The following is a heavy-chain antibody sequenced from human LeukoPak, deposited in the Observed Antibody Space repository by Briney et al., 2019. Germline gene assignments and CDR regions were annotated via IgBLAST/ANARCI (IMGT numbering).Heavy chain of an antibody. V-gene: IGHV3-20*04. Sequence: GGSLRLSCAASGFTFDDYGMSWVRQAPGKGLEWVSGINWNGGSTGYADSVKGRFTISRDNAKNSLYLQMNSLRAEDTALYYCARDKGLRYFDWLLWYLDYWGQGTLVTVSS. CDR3: ARDKGLRYFDWLLWYLDY. D-gene: IGHD3-9*01. CDR1: GFTFDDYG. J-gene: IGHJ4*02. CDR2: INWNGGST.